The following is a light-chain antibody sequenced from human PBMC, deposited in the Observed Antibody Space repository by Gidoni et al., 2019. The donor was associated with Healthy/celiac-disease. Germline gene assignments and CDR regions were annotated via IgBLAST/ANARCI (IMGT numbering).Light chain of an antibody. V-gene: IGLV3-19*01. J-gene: IGLJ3*02. CDR1: SLRSYY. CDR3: NSRDSSGNHWV. CDR2: GKN. Sequence: SSELTQDPAVSVALAQTVRITCQGDSLRSYYASWYQQKPGQAPVLVIYGKNNRPSGIPDRFSGSSSGNTASLTITGAQAEDAADYYCNSRDSSGNHWVFGGGTKLTVL.